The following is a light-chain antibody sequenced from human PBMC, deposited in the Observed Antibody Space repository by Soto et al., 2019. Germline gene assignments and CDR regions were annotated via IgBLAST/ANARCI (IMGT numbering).Light chain of an antibody. CDR2: DVT. CDR1: ISDVGFYAR. V-gene: IGLV2-18*02. Sequence: SALTQPPSVSGSPGQSVTISCTGTISDVGFYARVSWYQQPPGTAPKLLIYDVTSRPSGVPDRFSGSQSGKTASLTISGLRAEDEADYYCSSYTSSSTYVFGPGTKVTVL. J-gene: IGLJ1*01. CDR3: SSYTSSSTYV.